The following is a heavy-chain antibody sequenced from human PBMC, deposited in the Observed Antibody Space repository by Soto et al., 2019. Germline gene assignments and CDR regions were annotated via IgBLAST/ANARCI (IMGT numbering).Heavy chain of an antibody. CDR1: GFTFSNYW. Sequence: EVQLVESGGGLVQPGGSLRLSCTASGFTFSNYWMSWVRQAPGEGLEWVANMNQDGSERYYVDSVKGRFTISRDNAKNSLYLPVSSLRAEDTAIYYCTRDRSGTMLFWGQGTLVNVSS. D-gene: IGHD1-7*01. J-gene: IGHJ4*02. V-gene: IGHV3-7*01. CDR2: MNQDGSER. CDR3: TRDRSGTMLF.